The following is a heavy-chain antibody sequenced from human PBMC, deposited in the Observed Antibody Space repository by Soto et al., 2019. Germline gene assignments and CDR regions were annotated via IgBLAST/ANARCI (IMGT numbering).Heavy chain of an antibody. CDR1: GGTFSSYA. CDR3: ARGIAAAGTLGFNWFDP. D-gene: IGHD6-13*01. J-gene: IGHJ5*02. V-gene: IGHV1-69*13. Sequence: ASVKVSCKASGGTFSSYAISWVRQAPGQGLEWMGGIIPIFGTANYAQKFQGRVTITADESTSTAYMELSSLRSEDTAVYYCARGIAAAGTLGFNWFDPWGQGTLVTVSS. CDR2: IIPIFGTA.